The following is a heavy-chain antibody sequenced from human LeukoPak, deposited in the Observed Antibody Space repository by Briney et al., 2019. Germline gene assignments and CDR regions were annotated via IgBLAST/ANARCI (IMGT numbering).Heavy chain of an antibody. D-gene: IGHD3-3*01. Sequence: ASVKVSCKASGYTFTGYYMHWVRQAPGQGLEWMGWINPNSGGTNYAQKFQGRVTMTRDTSISTAYMELSRLRSDDTAVYYCARMDDNYGFWSGYFDSYFDYWGQGTLVTVSS. CDR3: ARMDDNYGFWSGYFDSYFDY. J-gene: IGHJ4*02. V-gene: IGHV1-2*02. CDR1: GYTFTGYY. CDR2: INPNSGGT.